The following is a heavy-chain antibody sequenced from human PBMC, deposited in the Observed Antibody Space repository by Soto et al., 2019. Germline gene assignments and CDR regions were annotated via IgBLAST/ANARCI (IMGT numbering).Heavy chain of an antibody. CDR2: ISAHNGNT. V-gene: IGHV1-18*01. CDR1: GYAFTTYG. D-gene: IGHD3-10*01. J-gene: IGHJ4*02. Sequence: QVHLVQSVAEVKKPGASVKVSCKGSGYAFTTYGITLVRQAPGQGLEWMGWISAHNGNTNYAQKLQGRVTVTRDTSTSTAYMELRSLRSDDTAVYYCARGRYGEYWGQGALVTVSS. CDR3: ARGRYGEY.